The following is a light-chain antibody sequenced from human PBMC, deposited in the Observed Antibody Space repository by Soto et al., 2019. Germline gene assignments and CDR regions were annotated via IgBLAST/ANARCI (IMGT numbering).Light chain of an antibody. CDR3: HQYNNWPPNT. J-gene: IGKJ4*01. Sequence: EIVMTQSPATLSVSPGERAILSCRASQSVSSNLAWYQQKPGQAPRLLIYGASTRATGIPARFSGSGSGTEFTLTISSLQSEDFAVYYCHQYNNWPPNTFGGGTKVEIK. CDR2: GAS. CDR1: QSVSSN. V-gene: IGKV3D-15*01.